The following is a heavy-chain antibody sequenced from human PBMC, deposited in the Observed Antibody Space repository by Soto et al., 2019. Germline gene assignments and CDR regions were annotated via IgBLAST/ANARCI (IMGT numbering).Heavy chain of an antibody. Sequence: GGSLRLSCAASGFTFISYWMHWVRQAPGKGLVWVSRIIGDGSDTSYADSVKGRFTIFRDNAKNTLYLQMNSLRAEDTAVYYCARGRMPPSYCSGGTCYDACDIWGQGTMVTVSS. D-gene: IGHD2-15*01. V-gene: IGHV3-74*01. CDR2: IIGDGSDT. J-gene: IGHJ3*02. CDR3: ARGRMPPSYCSGGTCYDACDI. CDR1: GFTFISYW.